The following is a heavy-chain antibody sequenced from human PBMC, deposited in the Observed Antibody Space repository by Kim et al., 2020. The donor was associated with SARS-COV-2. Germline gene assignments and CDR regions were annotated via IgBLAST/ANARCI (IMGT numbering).Heavy chain of an antibody. V-gene: IGHV3-33*01. J-gene: IGHJ4*02. CDR1: GFHFSSYA. D-gene: IGHD2-21*02. Sequence: RGSLRLSCAASGFHFSSYAMHWVRQAPGKGLEWVAAVWHDETKTYYKDSVQGRFTISRDNSQNTLYLQMDSLRPGDTAVYYCARDMCGGYCHIQLDFWGQGTLVTVSS. CDR3: ARDMCGGYCHIQLDF. CDR2: VWHDETKT.